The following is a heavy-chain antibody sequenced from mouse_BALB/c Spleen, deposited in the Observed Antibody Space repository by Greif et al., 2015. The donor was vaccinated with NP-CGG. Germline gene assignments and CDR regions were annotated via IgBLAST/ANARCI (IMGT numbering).Heavy chain of an antibody. V-gene: IGHV1-7*01. Sequence: VQLQQSGAELAKPGASVKMSCKASGYTFTSYWMHWVKQRPGQGLEWIGYINPSTGYTEYNQKFKDKATLTADKSSSTAYMQLSSRISEGSAVYYCARIGGSYAMDYWAQGTSVTVSS. CDR3: ARIGGSYAMDY. CDR1: GYTFTSYW. J-gene: IGHJ4*01. D-gene: IGHD2-14*01. CDR2: INPSTGYT.